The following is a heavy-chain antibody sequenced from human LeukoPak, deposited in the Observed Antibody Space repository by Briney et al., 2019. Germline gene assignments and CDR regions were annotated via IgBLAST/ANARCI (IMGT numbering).Heavy chain of an antibody. CDR3: AGLVGATYFDY. Sequence: SETLSLTCTVSGYSISSGYYWGWIRQPPGKGLEWIGYIYHSGSTYYNPSLKSRVTISVDTSKNQFSLKLSSVTAADAAVYYCAGLVGATYFDYWGQGTLVTVSS. CDR2: IYHSGST. V-gene: IGHV4-38-2*02. D-gene: IGHD1-26*01. J-gene: IGHJ4*02. CDR1: GYSISSGYY.